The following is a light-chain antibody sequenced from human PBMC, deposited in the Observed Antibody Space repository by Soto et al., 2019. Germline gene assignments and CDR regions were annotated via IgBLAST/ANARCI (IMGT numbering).Light chain of an antibody. V-gene: IGLV2-23*03. Sequence: QSALTQPASVSGSPGQSITISCTGSSSDGGTYNLVSWYQQHPGKAPKLMIDEGSKRPSGVSNRFSGSKSGNTASLTISGLQAEDEADYYCCSYAGSSTFEVFGGGTKLTVL. J-gene: IGLJ2*01. CDR3: CSYAGSSTFEV. CDR2: EGS. CDR1: SSDGGTYNL.